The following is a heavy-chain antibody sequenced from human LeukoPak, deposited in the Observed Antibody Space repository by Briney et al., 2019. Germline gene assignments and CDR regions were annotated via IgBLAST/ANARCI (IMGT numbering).Heavy chain of an antibody. D-gene: IGHD6-13*01. J-gene: IGHJ4*02. Sequence: ASVKVSCKASGYTFTSYGISWVRQAPGKGLEWMGGFDPEDGETIYAQKFQGRVTMTEDTSTDTAYMELSSLRSEDTAVYYCAAAAGTRMLYNYWGQGTLVTVSS. CDR3: AAAAGTRMLYNY. CDR1: GYTFTSYG. CDR2: FDPEDGET. V-gene: IGHV1-24*01.